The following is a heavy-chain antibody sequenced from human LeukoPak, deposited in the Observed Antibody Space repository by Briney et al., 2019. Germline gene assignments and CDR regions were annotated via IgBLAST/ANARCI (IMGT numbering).Heavy chain of an antibody. V-gene: IGHV1-69*01. Sequence: GASVKVSCKASGGTFSSYAISWVRQAPGQGLEWMGGIIPIFGTANYAQKFQGRVTITADESTSTAYMELSSLRSEDTAVYYCARDCGSTSCYEYWGQGTLVTVSS. CDR2: IIPIFGTA. D-gene: IGHD2-2*01. J-gene: IGHJ4*02. CDR1: GGTFSSYA. CDR3: ARDCGSTSCYEY.